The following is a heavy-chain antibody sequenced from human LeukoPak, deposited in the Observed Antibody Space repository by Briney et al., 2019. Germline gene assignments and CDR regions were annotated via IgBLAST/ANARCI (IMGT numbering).Heavy chain of an antibody. D-gene: IGHD2-2*01. CDR1: GGSVSSADSH. J-gene: IGHJ4*02. CDR3: VRVRTGTSCYDY. CDR2: ISYSGST. V-gene: IGHV4-30-4*08. Sequence: SQPLSLTCTVSGGSVSSADSHWSWVRQPPGKGLEWIGYISYSGSTSYNPSLRSRVIISLDTSQNQFSLKLNSVTAADTAEYYGVRVRTGTSCYDYWGQGTLVTVSS.